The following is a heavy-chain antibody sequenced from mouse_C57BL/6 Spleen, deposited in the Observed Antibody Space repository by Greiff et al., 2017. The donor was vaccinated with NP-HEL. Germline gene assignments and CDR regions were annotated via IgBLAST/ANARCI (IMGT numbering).Heavy chain of an antibody. Sequence: QVTLKESGPELVKPGASVKISCKASGYAFSSSWMNWVKQRPGKGLEWIGRIYPGDGDTNYNGKFKGKATLTADKSSSTAYMQLSSLTSEDSAVYFCAPLWFDYWGQGTSVTVSS. CDR2: IYPGDGDT. CDR1: GYAFSSSW. CDR3: APLWFDY. V-gene: IGHV1-82*01. D-gene: IGHD2-2*01. J-gene: IGHJ4*01.